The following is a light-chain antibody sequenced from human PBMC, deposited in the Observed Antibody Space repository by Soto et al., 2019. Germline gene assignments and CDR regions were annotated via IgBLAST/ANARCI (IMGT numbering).Light chain of an antibody. CDR3: QQYYTTPFT. CDR2: WAS. J-gene: IGKJ3*01. CDR1: QRVLYSSNTKNY. V-gene: IGKV4-1*01. Sequence: DIVMTQSPDSLAVSPGERATINCKSSQRVLYSSNTKNYLAWYQHKPGQPPKLLIYWASTRESGVPDRFSGSGSGTDFTLAIRSLQAEDVAVYYCQQYYTTPFTFGPGTKVDFK.